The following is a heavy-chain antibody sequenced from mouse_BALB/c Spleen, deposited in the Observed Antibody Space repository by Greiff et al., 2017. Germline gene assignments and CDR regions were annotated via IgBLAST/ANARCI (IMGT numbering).Heavy chain of an antibody. CDR2: ISSGGST. CDR1: GFTFSSYA. Sequence: EVQLVESGGGLVKPGGSLKLSCAASGFTFSSYAMSWVRQTPEKRLEWVASISSGGSTYYPDSVKGRFTISRDNARNILYLQMSSLRSEDTAMYYCARGHYYAMDYWGQGTSVTVSS. V-gene: IGHV5-6-5*01. CDR3: ARGHYYAMDY. J-gene: IGHJ4*01.